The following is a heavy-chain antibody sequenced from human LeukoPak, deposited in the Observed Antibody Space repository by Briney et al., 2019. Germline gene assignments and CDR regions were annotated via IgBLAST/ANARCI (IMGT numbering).Heavy chain of an antibody. CDR3: ARNKYDSSGRRFDY. D-gene: IGHD3-22*01. V-gene: IGHV3-11*04. CDR1: GFTFSDYY. J-gene: IGHJ4*02. Sequence: GGSLRLSCAASGFTFSDYYMSWIRQAPGKGLEWVLYISSSGSTIYYADSVKGRFTISRDNAKNSLYLQMNSLRAEDTAVYYCARNKYDSSGRRFDYWGQGTLVTVSS. CDR2: ISSSGSTI.